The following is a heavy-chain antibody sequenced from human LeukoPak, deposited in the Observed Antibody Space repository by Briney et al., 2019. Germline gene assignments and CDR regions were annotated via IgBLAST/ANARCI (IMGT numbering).Heavy chain of an antibody. D-gene: IGHD4-17*01. CDR3: ARGQPPRTVTTPAFDI. J-gene: IGHJ3*02. Sequence: GGSLRLSCAASGFTFSSYWMSWVRQAPGKRLEWVANIKQDGSEKDYVDSVKGRFTISRDNAKNSLYLQMNSLRAEDTAVYYCARGQPPRTVTTPAFDIWGQGTMVTVSS. V-gene: IGHV3-7*01. CDR2: IKQDGSEK. CDR1: GFTFSSYW.